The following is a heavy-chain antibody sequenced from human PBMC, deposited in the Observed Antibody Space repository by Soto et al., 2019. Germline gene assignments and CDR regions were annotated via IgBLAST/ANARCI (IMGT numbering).Heavy chain of an antibody. J-gene: IGHJ4*02. Sequence: EVRLLESGGGLVQPGGSLRLSCAASGFTFSVYAMSWVRQAPGKGLEWVSGISGSGDSTHYADSVKGRFTVSRDNSKSMLYLQTTSLSAEDTAIYYCAKALYGGFTYWGQGPLVTVSS. V-gene: IGHV3-23*01. CDR2: ISGSGDST. CDR1: GFTFSVYA. D-gene: IGHD3-10*01. CDR3: AKALYGGFTY.